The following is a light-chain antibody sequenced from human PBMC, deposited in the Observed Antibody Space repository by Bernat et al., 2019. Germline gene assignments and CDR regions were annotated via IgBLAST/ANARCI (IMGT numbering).Light chain of an antibody. CDR1: SSDVGDYDY. V-gene: IGLV2-8*01. Sequence: QSALTQPASVSGSPGQSITISCTGTSSDVGDYDYVSWYQQHPGKAPKLMIYEVNKRPSGVPDRFSGSKSDNTASLTVSGLQAEDEADYYCRSFSGSRYGAFGGGTRLTVL. CDR3: RSFSGSRYGA. CDR2: EVN. J-gene: IGLJ2*01.